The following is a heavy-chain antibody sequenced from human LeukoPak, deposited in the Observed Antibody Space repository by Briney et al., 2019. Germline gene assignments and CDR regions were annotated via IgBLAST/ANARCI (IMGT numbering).Heavy chain of an antibody. D-gene: IGHD6-13*01. V-gene: IGHV3-21*01. J-gene: IGHJ4*02. CDR1: GFTFSSYS. CDR3: ARDIGGSSSWPYYFDY. Sequence: GGSLRLSCVVPGFTFSSYSMNWVRQAPGKGLEWVSSISSSSSYIYYADSVKGRLTISRDNAKNSLYLQMNSLRAEDTAVYYCARDIGGSSSWPYYFDYWGQGTLVTVSS. CDR2: ISSSSSYI.